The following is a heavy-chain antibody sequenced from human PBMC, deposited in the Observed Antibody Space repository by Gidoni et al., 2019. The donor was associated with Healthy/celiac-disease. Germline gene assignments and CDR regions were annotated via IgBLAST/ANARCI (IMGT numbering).Heavy chain of an antibody. CDR3: ARSSGRDGYNVGMGF. J-gene: IGHJ4*02. CDR1: GFTFSSYA. CDR2: ISSNRGST. V-gene: IGHV3-64*01. D-gene: IGHD5-12*01. Sequence: EVQPVESGGGLVQPGGSLRLPCAASGFTFSSYAMHWVRQAPGKGLEYVSAISSNRGSTYYANSVKGRFTISRDNSKNTLYLQMGSVRAEDMAVYYCARSSGRDGYNVGMGFWGQGTLVTVSS.